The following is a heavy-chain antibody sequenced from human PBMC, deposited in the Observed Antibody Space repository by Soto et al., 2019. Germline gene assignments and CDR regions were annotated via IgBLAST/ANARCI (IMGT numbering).Heavy chain of an antibody. CDR2: ISSDGSSK. D-gene: IGHD1-26*01. CDR1: GFTLTSNG. J-gene: IGHJ6*02. V-gene: IGHV3-30*18. Sequence: PGGSLRLSCVASGFTLTSNGMHCVRQAPGQGLEWVAVISSDGSSKYYGDSVRGRFTISRDNSKNTLFLEMNSLRSEDTAVYYCAKDRGLAESGRWSHYYYGMDVWGQGTTVTVSS. CDR3: AKDRGLAESGRWSHYYYGMDV.